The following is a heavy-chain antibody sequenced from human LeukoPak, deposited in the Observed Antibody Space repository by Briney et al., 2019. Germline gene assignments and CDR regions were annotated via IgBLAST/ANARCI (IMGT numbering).Heavy chain of an antibody. D-gene: IGHD3-9*01. CDR2: INHGGST. J-gene: IGHJ3*02. CDR3: ARGPPYYDILTGYYTRHAFDI. Sequence: PSETLSLTCAVYGGSFSGYYWSWIRQPPGKELEWIGEINHGGSTNYNPSLKSRVTISVDTSKNQFSLKLSSVTAADTAVYYCARGPPYYDILTGYYTRHAFDIWGQGTMVTVSS. CDR1: GGSFSGYY. V-gene: IGHV4-34*01.